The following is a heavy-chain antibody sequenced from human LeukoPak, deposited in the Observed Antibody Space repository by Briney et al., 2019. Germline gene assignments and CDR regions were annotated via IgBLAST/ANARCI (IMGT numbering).Heavy chain of an antibody. V-gene: IGHV4-34*01. Sequence: SETLSLTCAVYGGSFSGYYWSWIRQPPGKGLEWIGEINHSGSTNYNPSLKSRVTISVDTSKNRFSLKLSSVTAADTAVYYCARGQLWLSRWGQGTLVTVSS. D-gene: IGHD5-18*01. J-gene: IGHJ4*02. CDR1: GGSFSGYY. CDR3: ARGQLWLSR. CDR2: INHSGST.